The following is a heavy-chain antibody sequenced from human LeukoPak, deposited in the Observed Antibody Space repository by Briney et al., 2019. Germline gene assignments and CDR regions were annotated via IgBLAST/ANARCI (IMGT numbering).Heavy chain of an antibody. D-gene: IGHD3-22*01. V-gene: IGHV3-66*02. J-gene: IGHJ4*02. CDR3: TRDRDDSSVLHYFGC. Sequence: GGSLRLSCAASGFTVNTHFMSWARQAPGKGLEWVSVLYHGDRTYYADTVKGRFTISRDSSKNTVYLQMQSLRAEDTAVYYCTRDRDDSSVLHYFGCWGTGALVTVAS. CDR2: LYHGDRT. CDR1: GFTVNTHF.